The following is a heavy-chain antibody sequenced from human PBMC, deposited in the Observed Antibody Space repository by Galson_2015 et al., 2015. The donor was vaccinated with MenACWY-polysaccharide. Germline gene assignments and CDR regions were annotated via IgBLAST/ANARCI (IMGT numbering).Heavy chain of an antibody. D-gene: IGHD7-27*01. CDR2: TYYNSKWYY. CDR1: GDSVSSNRAA. CDR3: ARTGPNDVFDI. Sequence: CAISGDSVSSNRAAWTWIRQSPSRGLEWLGRTYYNSKWYYDYAVSVKSRITINPDTSKNQFSLQPNSVTPEDTAVYYCARTGPNDVFDIWGQGTKVTVSS. V-gene: IGHV6-1*01. J-gene: IGHJ3*02.